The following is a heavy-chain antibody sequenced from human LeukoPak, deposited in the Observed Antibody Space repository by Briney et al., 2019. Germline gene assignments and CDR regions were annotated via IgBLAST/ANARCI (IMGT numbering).Heavy chain of an antibody. CDR2: SIPIFGTA. Sequence: SVSVSFRASGGTFNIYAISWVRQARGQGREWGGGSIPIFGTANYAQKFHGRVTITADESPSTAYMDLSSLRCEDTAVYYCARGGGDGNYAGNWFDPWGQGTLLTVSS. V-gene: IGHV1-69*13. CDR3: ARGGGDGNYAGNWFDP. CDR1: GGTFNIYA. D-gene: IGHD4-11*01. J-gene: IGHJ5*02.